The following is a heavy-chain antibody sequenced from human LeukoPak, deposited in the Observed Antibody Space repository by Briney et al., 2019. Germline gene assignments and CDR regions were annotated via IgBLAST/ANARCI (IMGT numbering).Heavy chain of an antibody. V-gene: IGHV3-30*04. CDR3: ARDRDYVWGSYRSDAFDI. CDR2: ISYDGSNK. J-gene: IGHJ3*02. D-gene: IGHD3-16*02. Sequence: GGSLRLSCAASGFTFNNYAMHWVRQAPGKGLEWVAVISYDGSNKYYADSVKGRFTISRDNAKNSLYLQMNSLRAEDTAVYYCARDRDYVWGSYRSDAFDIWGQGTMVTVSS. CDR1: GFTFNNYA.